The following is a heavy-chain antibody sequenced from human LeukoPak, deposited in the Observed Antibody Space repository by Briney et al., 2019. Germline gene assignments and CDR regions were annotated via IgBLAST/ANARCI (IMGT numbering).Heavy chain of an antibody. CDR2: ITSSGSSI. CDR3: ARGLRSWFDP. J-gene: IGHJ5*02. D-gene: IGHD4-17*01. CDR1: GFTFSSYE. Sequence: GGSLRLSCAASGFTFSSYEMNWVRQAPGKGLEWISWITSSGSSIYYADSVKGRFTISRDNAENSLYLQMNSLRAEDTAVYYCARGLRSWFDPWGQGTRVPVSS. V-gene: IGHV3-48*03.